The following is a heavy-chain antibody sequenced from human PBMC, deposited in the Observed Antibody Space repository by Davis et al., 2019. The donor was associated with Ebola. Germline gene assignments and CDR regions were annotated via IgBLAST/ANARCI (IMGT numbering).Heavy chain of an antibody. J-gene: IGHJ4*02. CDR1: GFTLSRHA. D-gene: IGHD4-17*01. Sequence: GESLKISCAASGFTLSRHAMHWVRQAPGKGLEWVAFIQSDGSQKYYADSVQGRFTISRDNSKNTLYLQMNSLRTEDTAVYYCAKRGDYDSLVDYWGQGTLVTVSS. CDR2: IQSDGSQK. CDR3: AKRGDYDSLVDY. V-gene: IGHV3-30*02.